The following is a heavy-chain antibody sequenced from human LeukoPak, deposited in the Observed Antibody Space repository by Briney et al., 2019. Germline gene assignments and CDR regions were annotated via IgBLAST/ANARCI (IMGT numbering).Heavy chain of an antibody. CDR1: GGSISSGGYS. CDR2: IYHSGST. Sequence: SQTLSLTCAVSGGSISSGGYSWSWIRQPPGKGLEWIGYIYHSGSTYYNPSLKSRVTISVDRSKNQFSLKLSSVTAADTAVYYCAKLPDPTIFDYWGQGTLVTVSS. V-gene: IGHV4-30-2*01. CDR3: AKLPDPTIFDY. D-gene: IGHD3-3*01. J-gene: IGHJ4*02.